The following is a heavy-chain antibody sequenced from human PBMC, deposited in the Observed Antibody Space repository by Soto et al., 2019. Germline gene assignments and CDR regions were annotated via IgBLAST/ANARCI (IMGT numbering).Heavy chain of an antibody. CDR3: ARAHRGDAPLGMDV. J-gene: IGHJ6*02. V-gene: IGHV4-61*01. Sequence: QVQLQESGPGLVKPSETLSLTCTVSGGSGISGSYYWSWIRQPPGKGLEWVGCISDNGSGDYNPSLKSRVTISVPTSKRQFYLRLNSVTAADKAVYYCARAHRGDAPLGMDVWGQGTTVTVSS. D-gene: IGHD5-12*01. CDR2: ISDNGSG. CDR1: GGSGISGSYY.